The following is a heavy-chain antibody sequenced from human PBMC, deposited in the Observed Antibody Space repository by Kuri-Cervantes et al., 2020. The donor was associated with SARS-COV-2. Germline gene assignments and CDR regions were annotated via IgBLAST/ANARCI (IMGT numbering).Heavy chain of an antibody. V-gene: IGHV3-74*01. CDR3: ARVSRLTGDYSPSPTLRYYYGMDV. D-gene: IGHD4-17*01. J-gene: IGHJ6*02. Sequence: ESLKISCAASGFTFSSYWMHWVRQAPGKGLVWVSRINSDGSSTSYADSVKGRFTISRDNAKNTLYLQMNSLRAEDTAVYYCARVSRLTGDYSPSPTLRYYYGMDVWGQGTTVTVSS. CDR1: GFTFSSYW. CDR2: INSDGSST.